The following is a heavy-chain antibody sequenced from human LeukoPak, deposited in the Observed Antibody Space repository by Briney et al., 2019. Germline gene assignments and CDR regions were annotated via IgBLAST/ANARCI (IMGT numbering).Heavy chain of an antibody. CDR1: GFTFDDYA. V-gene: IGHV3-30*04. D-gene: IGHD3-10*01. CDR2: ISYDGRNI. Sequence: GGSLRLSCAASGFTFDDYAMHWVRQAPGKGLEWVALISYDGRNIYYADSVKGRLTISRDNSKSTLHLQMNSLRAEDTAVYYCARAMCSSTVCYHGGWGYGSGSYTRREGYFDLWGQGALVTVSS. CDR3: ARAMCSSTVCYHGGWGYGSGSYTRREGYFDL. J-gene: IGHJ4*02.